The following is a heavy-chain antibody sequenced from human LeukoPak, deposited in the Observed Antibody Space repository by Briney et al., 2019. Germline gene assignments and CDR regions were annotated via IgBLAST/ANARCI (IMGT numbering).Heavy chain of an antibody. V-gene: IGHV1-18*01. CDR3: ARDDSSWYPNWFDP. J-gene: IGHJ5*02. D-gene: IGHD6-13*01. Sequence: ASVKVSCKASGYTFTSYGVSWVRQAPGQGLEWTGCISGYNGNTNYAQKLQGRVTMTTDTSTSTAYMELRSLRSDDTAVYYCARDDSSWYPNWFDPWGQGTLVTVSS. CDR2: ISGYNGNT. CDR1: GYTFTSYG.